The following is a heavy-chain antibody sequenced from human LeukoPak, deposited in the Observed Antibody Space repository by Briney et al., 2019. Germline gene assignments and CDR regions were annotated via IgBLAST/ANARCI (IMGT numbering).Heavy chain of an antibody. J-gene: IGHJ4*02. CDR1: GGSFSGYY. Sequence: SETLSLTCAVYGGSFSGYYWRCIRQPPGKGLEWIGEINHSGSTNYNPSLKSRVTISVDTSKNQFSLKLSSVTAADTAVYYCARGATVTTFPSSQYYFDYWGQGTLVTVSS. V-gene: IGHV4-34*01. CDR2: INHSGST. D-gene: IGHD4-17*01. CDR3: ARGATVTTFPSSQYYFDY.